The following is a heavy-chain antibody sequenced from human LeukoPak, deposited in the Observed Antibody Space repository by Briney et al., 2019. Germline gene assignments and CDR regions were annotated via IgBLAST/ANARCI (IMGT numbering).Heavy chain of an antibody. J-gene: IGHJ4*02. CDR1: GFTVSSDY. Sequence: GGPLRLSCAASGFTVSSDYMSWVRQAPGKGLEWVSVIYSGGSTYYADSVKGRFTISRDNSKNTLYLQMNSLRAEDTAVYFCAKSQDGGRLFHFDYWGQGTLVTVSS. V-gene: IGHV3-53*01. CDR2: IYSGGST. CDR3: AKSQDGGRLFHFDY. D-gene: IGHD1-26*01.